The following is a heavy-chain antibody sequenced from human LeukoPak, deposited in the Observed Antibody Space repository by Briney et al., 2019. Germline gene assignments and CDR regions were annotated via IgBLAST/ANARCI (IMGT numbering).Heavy chain of an antibody. V-gene: IGHV1-46*01. CDR1: GYTFTSYY. J-gene: IGHJ4*02. D-gene: IGHD3-3*01. Sequence: ASVKVSCKASGYTFTSYYMHWVRQAPGQGLEWMGIINPSGGSTSYAQKFQGRVTMTRDTSTSTVYMELSSLRSEDTAVYYCARDEGLTIFRVAYFDYWGQGTLVTVSS. CDR2: INPSGGST. CDR3: ARDEGLTIFRVAYFDY.